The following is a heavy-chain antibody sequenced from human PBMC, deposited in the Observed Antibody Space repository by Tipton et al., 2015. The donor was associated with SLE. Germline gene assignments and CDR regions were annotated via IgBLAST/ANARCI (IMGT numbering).Heavy chain of an antibody. CDR2: INPNNGGT. CDR1: GYTFTGYH. V-gene: IGHV1-2*02. CDR3: ARLKSGSQRRGYDL. D-gene: IGHD1-26*01. Sequence: QSGPEVKKPEASVKVSCKVSGYTFTGYHVHWVRQAPGQGLEWMGWINPNNGGTKFVQKFQGRVTLTTDTSISTAYMELSRLTSEDTAVYYCARLKSGSQRRGYDLWGQGTMVTVSS. J-gene: IGHJ3*01.